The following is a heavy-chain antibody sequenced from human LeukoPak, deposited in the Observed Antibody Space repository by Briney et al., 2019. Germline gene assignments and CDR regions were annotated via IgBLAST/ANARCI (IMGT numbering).Heavy chain of an antibody. J-gene: IGHJ4*02. Sequence: SETLSLTCTVSGGSISSGGYYWSWIRQHPGKGLEWIGHIYYSGSTYYNPSLKSRVTISVDTSKNQFSLKLSSVTAADTAVYYCARLRWLQPYYFDYWGQGTLVTVSS. CDR2: IYYSGST. CDR1: GGSISSGGYY. V-gene: IGHV4-31*03. CDR3: ARLRWLQPYYFDY. D-gene: IGHD5-24*01.